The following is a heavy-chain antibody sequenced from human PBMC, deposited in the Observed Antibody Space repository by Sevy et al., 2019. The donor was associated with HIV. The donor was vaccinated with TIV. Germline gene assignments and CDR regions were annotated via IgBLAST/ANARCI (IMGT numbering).Heavy chain of an antibody. J-gene: IGHJ6*02. V-gene: IGHV3-30-3*01. D-gene: IGHD5-18*01. CDR1: GFTFSSYA. Sequence: GGSLRLSCAASGFTFSSYAMHGVRQAPGKGLEWVAVISYDGSNKYYADSVKGRFTISRDNSKNTLYLQMNSLRAEDTAVYYCARDLSGYSYGIYYYYGMDVWGQGTTVTVSS. CDR3: ARDLSGYSYGIYYYYGMDV. CDR2: ISYDGSNK.